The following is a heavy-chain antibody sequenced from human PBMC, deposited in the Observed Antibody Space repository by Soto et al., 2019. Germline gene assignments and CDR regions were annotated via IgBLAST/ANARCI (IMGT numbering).Heavy chain of an antibody. CDR2: IKSKTDGGTT. D-gene: IGHD1-20*01. V-gene: IGHV3-15*07. CDR3: TTDSYITIAIIRFDY. CDR1: GFTFSNAW. Sequence: GGSLRLSCAASGFTFSNAWTNWVRQAPGKGLEWVGRIKSKTDGGTTDFAASVKGRFAISRDDSKNMVYLQMNSLKTEDTAVYYCTTDSYITIAIIRFDYWGHGTLVTLAS. J-gene: IGHJ4*01.